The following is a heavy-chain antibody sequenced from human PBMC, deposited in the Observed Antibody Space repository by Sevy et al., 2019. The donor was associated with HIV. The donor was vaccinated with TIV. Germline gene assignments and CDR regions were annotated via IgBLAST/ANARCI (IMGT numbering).Heavy chain of an antibody. V-gene: IGHV3-74*01. Sequence: GESLKISCAASGFPFSNYWMHWVRQAPGKGLVWVSRIKTDGSSRDSADSVKGRFFISRDNAKNLLYLQMDSLRAEDTAVYYCAREGDTVLVPTAVDAFDLWGQGRMVTVSS. CDR1: GFPFSNYW. D-gene: IGHD2-2*01. CDR3: AREGDTVLVPTAVDAFDL. J-gene: IGHJ3*01. CDR2: IKTDGSSR.